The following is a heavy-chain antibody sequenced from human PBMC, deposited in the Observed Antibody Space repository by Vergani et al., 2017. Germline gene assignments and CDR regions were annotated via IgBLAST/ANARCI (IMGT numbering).Heavy chain of an antibody. D-gene: IGHD4-17*01. CDR1: GGTFSSYA. V-gene: IGHV1-69*13. J-gene: IGHJ6*02. CDR2: IIPIFGTA. CDR3: ARAHPSTVTTWTTNNYYYGMDV. Sequence: QVQLVQSGAEVKKPGSSVKVSCKASGGTFSSYAISWVRQAPGQGLEWMGRIIPIFGTANYAQKFQGRVTITADESTSTAYMELSSLRSEDTAVYYCARAHPSTVTTWTTNNYYYGMDVWGQGTTVTVSS.